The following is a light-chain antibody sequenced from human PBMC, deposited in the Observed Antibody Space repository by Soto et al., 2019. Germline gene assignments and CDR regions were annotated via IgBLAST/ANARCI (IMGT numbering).Light chain of an antibody. CDR1: QSVFFSSNNKHY. CDR3: HQYDSTPLT. J-gene: IGKJ4*01. V-gene: IGKV4-1*01. Sequence: DIVMTQSPDSLAVSLGERATIDCKSSQSVFFSSNNKHYLAWYQQKPRQPPKLLIYLASTRESGVPDRFSGSGSGTDFTHTISSLQAEDVAVYYCHQYDSTPLTFGGGTKVEIK. CDR2: LAS.